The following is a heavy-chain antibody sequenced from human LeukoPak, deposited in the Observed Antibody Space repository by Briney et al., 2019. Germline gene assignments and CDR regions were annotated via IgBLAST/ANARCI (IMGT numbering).Heavy chain of an antibody. D-gene: IGHD6-19*01. CDR1: GGSISSSSYY. Sequence: KTSGTLSLTCTVSGGSISSSSYYWGWIRQPPGKGLEWIGSIYYSGSTYYNPSLKSRVTISVDKSKNQFSLKLSSVTAADTAVYYCARREQWLVGDDYWGQGTLVTVSS. J-gene: IGHJ4*02. CDR2: IYYSGST. CDR3: ARREQWLVGDDY. V-gene: IGHV4-39*07.